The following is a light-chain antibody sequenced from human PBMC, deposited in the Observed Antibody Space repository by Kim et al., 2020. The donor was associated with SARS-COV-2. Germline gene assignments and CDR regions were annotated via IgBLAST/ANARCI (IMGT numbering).Light chain of an antibody. V-gene: IGKV1-9*01. J-gene: IGKJ4*01. CDR3: QQFNGYPLT. CDR2: AAS. CDR1: QDINDY. Sequence: ASVGDRVTSTCRASQDINDYLAWYQQKPGKAPKLLISAASILQSGGPSKFTGSGSGTDFTLTISSLQPEDIASYYCQQFNGYPLTFGGGTKVDIK.